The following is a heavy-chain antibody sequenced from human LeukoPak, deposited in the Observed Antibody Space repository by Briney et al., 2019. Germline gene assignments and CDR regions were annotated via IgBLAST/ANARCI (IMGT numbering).Heavy chain of an antibody. CDR1: GGSISSSNW. CDR2: IYHSGST. V-gene: IGHV4-4*02. CDR3: ARARVIGGSGSDY. J-gene: IGHJ4*02. D-gene: IGHD3-10*01. Sequence: PSGTLSLTCAVSGGSISSSNWWSWVRQPPGKGLEWIGEIYHSGSTNYNPSLKSRVTISVDKSKNQFSLKLSSVTAAGTAVYYCARARVIGGSGSDYWGQGTLVTVSS.